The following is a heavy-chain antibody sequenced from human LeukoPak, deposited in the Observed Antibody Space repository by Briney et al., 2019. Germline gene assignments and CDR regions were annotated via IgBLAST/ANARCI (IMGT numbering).Heavy chain of an antibody. CDR1: GYTFTSYA. CDR3: ARDLSSGWGYYYYYGMDV. Sequence: ASVKVSCKASGYTFTSYAMHWVRQAPGQRLEWMGWINAGNGNTKYSQKFQGRVTITRDTSASTAYMELSSLRSEDTAVYYCARDLSSGWGYYYYYGMDVWGKGTTVTVSS. CDR2: INAGNGNT. J-gene: IGHJ6*04. D-gene: IGHD6-19*01. V-gene: IGHV1-3*01.